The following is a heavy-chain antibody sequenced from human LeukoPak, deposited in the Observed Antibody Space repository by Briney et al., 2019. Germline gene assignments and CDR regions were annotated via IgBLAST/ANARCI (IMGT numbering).Heavy chain of an antibody. CDR1: GSTFTDYY. Sequence: ASVKVSCKASGSTFTDYYMHWVRQAPGQGLEWMGWINTNSGNPTYAQGFTGRFVFSLDTSVSTAYLQISRLKAEDTAVYYCARVPLVVVGVTGNWFDSWGQGTLVTVSS. CDR2: INTNSGNP. D-gene: IGHD1-26*01. V-gene: IGHV7-4-1*02. J-gene: IGHJ5*01. CDR3: ARVPLVVVGVTGNWFDS.